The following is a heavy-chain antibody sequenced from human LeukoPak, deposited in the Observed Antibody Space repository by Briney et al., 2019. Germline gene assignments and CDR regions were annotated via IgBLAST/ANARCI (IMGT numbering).Heavy chain of an antibody. CDR1: GGSFSGYY. CDR3: ARGYSGYDPFDY. Sequence: PSETLSLTCAVYGGSFSGYYWSWIRQPPGKGLEWIGEINHSGSTNYNPSLKSRVTISVDTSENQFSLKLSSVTAADTAVYYCARGYSGYDPFDYWGQGTLVAVSS. J-gene: IGHJ4*02. CDR2: INHSGST. D-gene: IGHD5-12*01. V-gene: IGHV4-34*01.